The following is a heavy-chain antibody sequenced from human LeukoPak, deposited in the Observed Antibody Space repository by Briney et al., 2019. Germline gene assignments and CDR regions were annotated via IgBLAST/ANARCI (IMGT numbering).Heavy chain of an antibody. V-gene: IGHV5-51*01. CDR1: GYSFTSYW. Sequence: GESLKISCKGSGYSFTSYWIGWVRQMPGKGLEWMGIIYPGDSDTRYSPSFQGQVTISADKSISTAYLQWSSLKASDTAMYYCARPGTTTRWYFDLWGRGSLVTVSS. D-gene: IGHD2/OR15-2a*01. CDR3: ARPGTTTRWYFDL. J-gene: IGHJ2*01. CDR2: IYPGDSDT.